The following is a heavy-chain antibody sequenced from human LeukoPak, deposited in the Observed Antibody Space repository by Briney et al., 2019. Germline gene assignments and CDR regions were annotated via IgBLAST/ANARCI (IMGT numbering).Heavy chain of an antibody. D-gene: IGHD3-22*01. J-gene: IGHJ4*02. CDR1: GGSFSGYY. Sequence: SETLSLNCAVYGGSFSGYYWSWIRQPPGKGLEWIGEINHSGSTNYNPSLKSRVTISVDTSKNQFSLKLSSVTAADTAVYYCARQRAGGYYDRGDYWGQGTLVTVSS. CDR2: INHSGST. CDR3: ARQRAGGYYDRGDY. V-gene: IGHV4-34*01.